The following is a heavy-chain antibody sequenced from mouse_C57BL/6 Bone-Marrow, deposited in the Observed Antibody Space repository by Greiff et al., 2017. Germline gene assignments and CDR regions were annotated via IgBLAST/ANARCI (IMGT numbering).Heavy chain of an antibody. J-gene: IGHJ1*03. D-gene: IGHD1-1*01. V-gene: IGHV1-85*01. CDR2: IYPRDGST. Sequence: QVQLKESGPELVKPGASVKLSCKASGYTFTSYDINWVKQRPGQGLEWIGWIYPRDGSTKYNEKFKGKATLTVDTSSSSAYMALHSLTSEGSAVYFCARLEFDGSSGDWYFDVWGTGTTVTVSS. CDR3: ARLEFDGSSGDWYFDV. CDR1: GYTFTSYD.